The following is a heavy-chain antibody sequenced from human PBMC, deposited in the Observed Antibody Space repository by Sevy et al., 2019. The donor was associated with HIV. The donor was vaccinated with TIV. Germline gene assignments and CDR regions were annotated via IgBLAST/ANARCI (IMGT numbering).Heavy chain of an antibody. Sequence: TLSLTCTISGDSITTNDYFWTWIRQSPGKGLEGIGYLYYSGSTAYNPSLKSRVSISTDTTKSHFSLNLNSVTGADTAIYYCARAVGFTRGAFDIWGQGITVTVSS. V-gene: IGHV4-30-4*01. J-gene: IGHJ3*02. CDR1: GDSITTNDYF. D-gene: IGHD3-10*01. CDR2: LYYSGST. CDR3: ARAVGFTRGAFDI.